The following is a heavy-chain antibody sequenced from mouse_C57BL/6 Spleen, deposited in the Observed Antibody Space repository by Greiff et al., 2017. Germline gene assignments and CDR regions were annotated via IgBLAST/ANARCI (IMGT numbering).Heavy chain of an antibody. CDR2: IYPRSGNT. J-gene: IGHJ2*01. CDR3: ARERTAQAPYYFDY. D-gene: IGHD3-2*02. V-gene: IGHV1-81*01. CDR1: GYTFTSYG. Sequence: SGAELARPGASVKLSCTASGYTFTSYGISWVKQRPGQGLEWIGEIYPRSGNTYYTEKFKGKATLTADKSSSTAYMELRSLTSEDSAVYFCARERTAQAPYYFDYWGQGTTLTVSS.